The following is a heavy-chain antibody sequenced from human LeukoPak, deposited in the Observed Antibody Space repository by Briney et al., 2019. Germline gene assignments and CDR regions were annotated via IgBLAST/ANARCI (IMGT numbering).Heavy chain of an antibody. CDR3: GRGAGEGSSWYSQQTTFNY. CDR1: GGTFSSYA. D-gene: IGHD6-13*01. J-gene: IGHJ4*02. V-gene: IGHV1-69*13. CDR2: IIPIFGTA. Sequence: ASVKVSCKASGGTFSSYAISWVRQAPGQGLEWMGGIIPIFGTANYAQKFQGRVTITADESTSTAYMELSSLRSEDTAVYYCGRGAGEGSSWYSQQTTFNYGGQGPLSTVSS.